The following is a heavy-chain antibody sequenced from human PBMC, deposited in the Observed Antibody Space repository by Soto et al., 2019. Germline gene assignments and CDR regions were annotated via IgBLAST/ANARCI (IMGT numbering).Heavy chain of an antibody. V-gene: IGHV3-7*05. CDR3: ARRPSKIHWFGMDV. J-gene: IGHJ6*02. Sequence: GGSLRLSCAASGFTFSSYWMSWVRQAPGKGLEWVANIKQDGSEKYYVDSVKGRFTISRDNAKNSLYLQMNSLRAEDTAVYYCARRPSKIHWFGMDVWGQGTTVTVSS. CDR1: GFTFSSYW. D-gene: IGHD4-4*01. CDR2: IKQDGSEK.